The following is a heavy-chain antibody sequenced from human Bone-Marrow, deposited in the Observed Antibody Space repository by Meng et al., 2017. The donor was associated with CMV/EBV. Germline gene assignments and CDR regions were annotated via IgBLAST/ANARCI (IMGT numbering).Heavy chain of an antibody. CDR1: GFTFSSYA. D-gene: IGHD3-22*01. Sequence: GESLKISCAASGFTFSSYAMHWVRQAPGKGLEWVANIKQDGSEKYYVDSVKGRFTISRDNAKNSLYLQMNSLRAEDTAVYYCARVQPDYYDSSGYLDYWGQGTLVTVSS. V-gene: IGHV3-7*01. CDR2: IKQDGSEK. CDR3: ARVQPDYYDSSGYLDY. J-gene: IGHJ4*02.